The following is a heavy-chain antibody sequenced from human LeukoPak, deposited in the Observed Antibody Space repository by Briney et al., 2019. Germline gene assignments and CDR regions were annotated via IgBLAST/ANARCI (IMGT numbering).Heavy chain of an antibody. CDR2: IIPIFGTA. V-gene: IGHV1-69*05. D-gene: IGHD2-15*01. CDR3: AREVTVVVADTHWFDP. Sequence: SVKVSCKASGCTFSSYAISWVRQAPGQGLEWMGGIIPIFGTANYAQKFQGRVTITTDESTRTDYMELSSLRSEDTAVYYCAREVTVVVADTHWFDPWGQGTLVTVSS. J-gene: IGHJ5*02. CDR1: GCTFSSYA.